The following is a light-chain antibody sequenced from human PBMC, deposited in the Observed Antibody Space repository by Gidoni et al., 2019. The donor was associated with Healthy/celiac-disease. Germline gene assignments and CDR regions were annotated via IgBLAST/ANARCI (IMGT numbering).Light chain of an antibody. CDR3: QQSYSTPRAIT. Sequence: DIQMTQSPSSLSASVGDRVTITCRASQSISSYLNWYQKKPGKAPKLLIYAASSLQSGVPSRFSGSGSGTDFTLTISSLQPEDFATYYCQQSYSTPRAITFGQGTRLEIK. CDR2: AAS. CDR1: QSISSY. J-gene: IGKJ5*01. V-gene: IGKV1-39*01.